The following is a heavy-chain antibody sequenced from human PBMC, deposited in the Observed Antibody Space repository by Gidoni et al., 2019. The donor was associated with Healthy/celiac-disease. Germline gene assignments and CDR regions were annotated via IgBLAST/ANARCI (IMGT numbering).Heavy chain of an antibody. J-gene: IGHJ5*02. CDR2: ISYDGSNK. CDR1: GFTFSSYA. Sequence: QVQLVESGGGVVQPGRSLRLSCAASGFTFSSYAMHWVRQAPGKGLEWVAVISYDGSNKYYADSVKGRFTISRDNSKNTLYLQMNSLRAEDTAVYYCARDRVLAALLYWFDPWGQGTLVTVSS. V-gene: IGHV3-30*04. CDR3: ARDRVLAALLYWFDP. D-gene: IGHD6-13*01.